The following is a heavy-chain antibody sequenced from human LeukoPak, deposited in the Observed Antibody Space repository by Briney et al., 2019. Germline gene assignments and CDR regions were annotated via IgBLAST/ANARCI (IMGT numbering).Heavy chain of an antibody. D-gene: IGHD3-16*01. Sequence: SETLSLTCTVSGGSISSSSYYWGWIRQPPGKGLEWIGSIYYSGSTCYNPSLKSRVTISVDTSKNQFSLKLSSVPAADTAVYYCAREGLGSGRGGDFDLWGRGTLVTVSS. CDR2: IYYSGST. J-gene: IGHJ2*01. CDR3: AREGLGSGRGGDFDL. CDR1: GGSISSSSYY. V-gene: IGHV4-39*07.